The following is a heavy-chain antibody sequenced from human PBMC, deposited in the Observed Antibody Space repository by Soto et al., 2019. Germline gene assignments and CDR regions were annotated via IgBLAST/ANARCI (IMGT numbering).Heavy chain of an antibody. CDR3: ARDDYGDYYFDY. D-gene: IGHD4-17*01. Sequence: SETLSLTCTVSGGSISSYYWSWIRQPPGKGLEWIGYIYYSGSTNYNPSLKSRVNISVDTSKNQFSLKLSSVTAADTAVYYCARDDYGDYYFDYWGQGTLVTVSS. CDR2: IYYSGST. J-gene: IGHJ4*02. V-gene: IGHV4-59*01. CDR1: GGSISSYY.